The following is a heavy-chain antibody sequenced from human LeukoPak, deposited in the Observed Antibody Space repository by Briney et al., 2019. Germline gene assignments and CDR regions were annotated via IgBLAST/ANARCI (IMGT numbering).Heavy chain of an antibody. J-gene: IGHJ4*02. V-gene: IGHV4-59*07. CDR3: ASRRVGYSILDY. Sequence: SDTLSLTCTVSGASISSFCLSWIRQPPGKGLEWMGHIYNIGGANYNPSLTSRVTISVDTSKNPFSMKRSAVTAADTAVYYCASRRVGYSILDYWGQGILVTVSS. D-gene: IGHD5-24*01. CDR2: IYNIGGA. CDR1: GASISSFC.